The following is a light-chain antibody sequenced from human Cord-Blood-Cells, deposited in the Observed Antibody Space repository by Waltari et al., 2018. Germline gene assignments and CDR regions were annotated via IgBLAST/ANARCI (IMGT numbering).Light chain of an antibody. J-gene: IGLJ2*01. CDR2: DVS. CDR3: CSYAGSFPVV. Sequence: QSALTQPRSVSGSPGQSVTISCTGTSSDVGGYNYVSWYQQHPGKAPKLMIYDVSKRPSGVPDRFSGSKSGNTDSLTISGLQAEDEADYYCCSYAGSFPVVFGGGTKLTVL. V-gene: IGLV2-11*01. CDR1: SSDVGGYNY.